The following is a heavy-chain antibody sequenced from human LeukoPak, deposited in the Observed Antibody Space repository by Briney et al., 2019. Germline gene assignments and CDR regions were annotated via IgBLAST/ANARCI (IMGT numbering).Heavy chain of an antibody. D-gene: IGHD4-11*01. CDR1: GGTFSSYA. J-gene: IGHJ6*02. CDR2: IIPIFGTA. V-gene: IGHV1-69*13. Sequence: ASVKVSCKASGGTFSSYAISWVRQAPGQGLEWMGGIIPIFGTANYAQKFQGRVTITADESTSTAYMELSSLRSEDTAVYYCARATTDYTTTVYGMDVWGQGTTVTVSS. CDR3: ARATTDYTTTVYGMDV.